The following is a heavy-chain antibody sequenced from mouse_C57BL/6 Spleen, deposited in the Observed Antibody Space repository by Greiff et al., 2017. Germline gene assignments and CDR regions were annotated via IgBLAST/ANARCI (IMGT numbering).Heavy chain of an antibody. V-gene: IGHV1-69*01. CDR3: ARQDLLTTVVRYFDY. CDR2: IDPSDSYT. D-gene: IGHD1-1*01. J-gene: IGHJ2*01. Sequence: QVQLQQPGAELVMPGASVKLSCKASGYTFTSYWMHWVKQRPGQGLAWIGEIDPSDSYTNYNQKFKGKSTLTVDKSSSTAYMQLSSLTSEDSAVYYCARQDLLTTVVRYFDYWGQGTTLTVSS. CDR1: GYTFTSYW.